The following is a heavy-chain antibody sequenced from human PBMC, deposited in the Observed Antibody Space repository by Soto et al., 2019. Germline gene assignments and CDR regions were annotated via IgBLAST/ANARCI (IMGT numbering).Heavy chain of an antibody. V-gene: IGHV3-23*01. CDR3: ARRNWNYGAFDI. CDR2: ISGSGSST. J-gene: IGHJ3*02. Sequence: VGSLRLSCAASGFTFSSYAMSWVRQAPGKGLEWVSGISGSGSSTYYADSVKGRFTISRDNSKNTLYLQVNSLRADDTAVYYCARRNWNYGAFDIWGQGTIVTVSS. D-gene: IGHD1-7*01. CDR1: GFTFSSYA.